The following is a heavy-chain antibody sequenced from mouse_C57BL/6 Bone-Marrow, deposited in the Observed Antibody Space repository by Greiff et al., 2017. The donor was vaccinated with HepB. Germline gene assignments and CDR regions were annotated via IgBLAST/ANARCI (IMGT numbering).Heavy chain of an antibody. Sequence: EVQLQQSGAELVRPGASVKLSCTASGFNIKDDYMHWVKQRPEQGLEWIGWIDPENGDTEYASKFQGKATITADTSSNTAYLQLSSLTSEDTAVYYCTTLIYYGSYWYFDVWGTGTTVTVSS. V-gene: IGHV14-4*01. CDR3: TTLIYYGSYWYFDV. D-gene: IGHD1-1*01. CDR2: IDPENGDT. J-gene: IGHJ1*03. CDR1: GFNIKDDY.